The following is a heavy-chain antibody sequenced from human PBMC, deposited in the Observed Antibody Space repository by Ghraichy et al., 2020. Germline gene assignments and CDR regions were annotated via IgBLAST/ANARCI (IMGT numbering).Heavy chain of an antibody. V-gene: IGHV3-23*01. CDR3: HLYVGDWQVRVKDYYYYGMDV. CDR1: GPTFNNYA. D-gene: IGHD2-21*02. CDR2: ISSSGGRT. Sequence: GESLNISCGASGPTFNNYAMNWVRQAPGKGLEWVSDISSSGGRTNYADSVKGRFTILRDNSKNTLYLQMSSLRGEDTAVYYCHLYVGDWQVRVKDYYYYGMDVWGQGTTVTVSS. J-gene: IGHJ6*02.